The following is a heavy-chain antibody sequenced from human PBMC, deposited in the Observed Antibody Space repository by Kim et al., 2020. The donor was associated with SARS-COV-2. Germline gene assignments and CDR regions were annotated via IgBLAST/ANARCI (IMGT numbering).Heavy chain of an antibody. CDR3: ARRLPWSPGAEFDP. CDR1: GGSISSYY. Sequence: SETLSLTCTVSGGSISSYYWSWIRQPPGKGLEWIGYIYYSGSTNYNPSLKSRVTISVDTSKNQFSLKLSSVTAADTAVYYCARRLPWSPGAEFDPWGQGTLVTVSS. D-gene: IGHD3-16*01. J-gene: IGHJ5*02. V-gene: IGHV4-59*08. CDR2: IYYSGST.